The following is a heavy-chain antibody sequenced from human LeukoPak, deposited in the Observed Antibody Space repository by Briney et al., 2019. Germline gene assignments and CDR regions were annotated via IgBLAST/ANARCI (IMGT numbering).Heavy chain of an antibody. J-gene: IGHJ5*02. CDR3: ARVGDGYNYFLDP. CDR2: ISYDGSNK. CDR1: GFTFSSYA. V-gene: IGHV3-30-3*01. D-gene: IGHD5-24*01. Sequence: GGSLRLSCAASGFTFSSYAMHWARQAPGKGLEWVAVISYDGSNKYYADSVKGRFTISRDNSKNTLYLQMNSLRAEDTAVCYCARVGDGYNYFLDPWGQGTLVTVSS.